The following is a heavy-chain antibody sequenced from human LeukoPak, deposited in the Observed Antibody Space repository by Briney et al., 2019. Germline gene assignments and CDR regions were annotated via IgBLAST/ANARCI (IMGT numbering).Heavy chain of an antibody. CDR2: ISSSSSTM. CDR1: GFTFSSYS. V-gene: IGHV3-48*02. D-gene: IGHD3-10*01. CDR3: ARAILPDGSGSCYFDY. J-gene: IGHJ4*02. Sequence: PGGSLRLSCAASGFTFSSYSMNWVRQAPGKGLEWVSYISSSSSTMYYADSVKGRFTISRDSAKNSLYLQMNSLRDEDTAVYYCARAILPDGSGSCYFDYWGQGTLVTVSS.